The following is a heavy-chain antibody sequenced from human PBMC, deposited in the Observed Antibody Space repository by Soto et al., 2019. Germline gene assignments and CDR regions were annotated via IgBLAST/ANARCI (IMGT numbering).Heavy chain of an antibody. CDR2: FDPEDGEI. CDR3: ATDYGDYVIGMDV. D-gene: IGHD4-17*01. Sequence: QVQLVQSGAEVKQPGASVKVSCKVSGYTLTELSIHWVRQAPGKGLEWMGGFDPEDGEIIYAQKFQGRVTMTEDTSTYTAYMALSSLRSEDTAVYYCATDYGDYVIGMDVWGQGTTVTVSS. J-gene: IGHJ6*02. V-gene: IGHV1-24*01. CDR1: GYTLTELS.